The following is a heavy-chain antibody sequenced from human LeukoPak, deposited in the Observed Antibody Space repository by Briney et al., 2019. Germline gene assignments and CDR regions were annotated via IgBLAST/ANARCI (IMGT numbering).Heavy chain of an antibody. V-gene: IGHV3-66*01. CDR3: VNIAAEDY. D-gene: IGHD6-13*01. J-gene: IGHJ4*02. Sequence: GGSLRLSCAASGFVVSTNFMTWVRQAPGKGLEWVSVIYPGGTTSYADSLKGRFTVSRDNSKNTLYLQMNSLRVDDTAIYYCVNIAAEDYWGQGTLVTVSS. CDR1: GFVVSTNF. CDR2: IYPGGTT.